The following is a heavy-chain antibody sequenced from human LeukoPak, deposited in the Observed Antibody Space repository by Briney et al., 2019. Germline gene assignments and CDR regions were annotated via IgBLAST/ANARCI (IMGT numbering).Heavy chain of an antibody. CDR3: AKGRCSGPGCDSFDY. CDR1: GLVFGKYA. CDR2: ISDDSSFT. Sequence: GGSLRLSCAASGLVFGKYAMAWVRQAPGKGLECVSIISDDSSFTYYLDSVKGRSTIFRDNSKDTLYLHMNSLKAEDTAVYYCAKGRCSGPGCDSFDYWGQGTLVTVSS. D-gene: IGHD5-12*01. J-gene: IGHJ4*02. V-gene: IGHV3-23*01.